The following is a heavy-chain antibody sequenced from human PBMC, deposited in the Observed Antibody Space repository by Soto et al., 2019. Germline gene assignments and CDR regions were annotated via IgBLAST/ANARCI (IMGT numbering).Heavy chain of an antibody. D-gene: IGHD6-13*01. J-gene: IGHJ4*02. CDR1: GFTFTRYS. V-gene: IGHV3-21*01. CDR3: TTGIAAAGPDY. CDR2: ISSTTNYI. Sequence: GGSLRLSCAASGFTFTRYSMNWVRQAPGKGLEWVSSISSTTNYIYYADSVKGRFTISRDNAKNSLYLQMNSLRAEDTAVYYCTTGIAAAGPDYWGQGTLVTVSS.